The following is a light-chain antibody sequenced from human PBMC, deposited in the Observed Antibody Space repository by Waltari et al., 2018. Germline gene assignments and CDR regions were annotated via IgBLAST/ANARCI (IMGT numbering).Light chain of an antibody. CDR3: STWDRSLGVRL. Sequence: QSVLTQPPSASGAPGQRVSISCIGTGANIGSHTDVSWYQQFPGTAPKLVIYETNKRPSGLSDRFSASKSGASAYLMITGLRSEDEADYYCSTWDRSLGVRLFGGGTRLTVL. CDR1: GANIGSHTD. CDR2: ETN. V-gene: IGLV1-40*03. J-gene: IGLJ2*01.